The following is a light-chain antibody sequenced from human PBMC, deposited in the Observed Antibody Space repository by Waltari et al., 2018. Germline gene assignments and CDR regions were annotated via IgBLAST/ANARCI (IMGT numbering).Light chain of an antibody. J-gene: IGLJ3*02. Sequence: SYVLPQPSSVSVAPGKTARITCGGSNIGSRTVHWHQQKPGQAPVLVFYYDSDRPSGIPARFSGSNSGNTATLTISRVEVGDEADYYSQVWDSSSDHWVFGGGTKLTVL. CDR1: NIGSRT. V-gene: IGLV3-21*04. CDR2: YDS. CDR3: QVWDSSSDHWV.